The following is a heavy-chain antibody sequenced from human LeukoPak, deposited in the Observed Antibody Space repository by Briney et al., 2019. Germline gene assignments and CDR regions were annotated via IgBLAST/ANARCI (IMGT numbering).Heavy chain of an antibody. CDR2: ISGSGGST. CDR3: AKKSRPYYYDSSGYPLDY. J-gene: IGHJ4*02. D-gene: IGHD3-22*01. CDR1: GFTFSSYA. Sequence: GGSLRLSYAACGFTFSSYAMSWVRQAPGKGLEWVAAISGSGGSTYYADSVKGRFTISRDNSKNTLYLQMNSLRAEDTAVYYCAKKSRPYYYDSSGYPLDYWGQGTLVTVSS. V-gene: IGHV3-23*01.